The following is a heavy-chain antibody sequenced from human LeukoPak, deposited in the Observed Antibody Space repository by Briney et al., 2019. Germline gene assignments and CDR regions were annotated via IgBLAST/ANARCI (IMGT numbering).Heavy chain of an antibody. D-gene: IGHD6-19*01. CDR2: TDTDGSTI. Sequence: PGGSLRLSCAASGFTFRASYMHWVRQVPGQGLVWVSRTDTDGSTIVYANSVKGRFTMSRDNAKNTLYLQMNSLRAEDTAIYYCVRGSDWYYFDFWGQGILVTVSS. CDR3: VRGSDWYYFDF. V-gene: IGHV3-74*01. J-gene: IGHJ4*02. CDR1: GFTFRASY.